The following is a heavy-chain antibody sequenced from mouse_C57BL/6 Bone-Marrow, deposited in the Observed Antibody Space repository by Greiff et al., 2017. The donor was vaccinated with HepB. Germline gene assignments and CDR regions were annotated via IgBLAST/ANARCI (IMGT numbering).Heavy chain of an antibody. CDR3: ARAWVYGDYVAWFAY. D-gene: IGHD2-13*01. V-gene: IGHV1-18*01. CDR1: GYTFTDYN. CDR2: INPNNGGT. Sequence: VQLQQSGPELVKPGASVKIPCKASGYTFTDYNMDWVKQSHGKSLEWIGDINPNNGGTIYNQKFKGKATLTVDKSSSTAYMELRSLTSEDTAVYDCARAWVYGDYVAWFAYWDQGTLVTVSA. J-gene: IGHJ3*01.